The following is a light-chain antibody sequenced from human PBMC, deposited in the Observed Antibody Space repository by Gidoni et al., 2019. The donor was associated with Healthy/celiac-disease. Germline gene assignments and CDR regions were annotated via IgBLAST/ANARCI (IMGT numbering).Light chain of an antibody. CDR3: QQSYSTPIT. V-gene: IGKV1-39*01. CDR2: AAS. CDR1: QSISSY. Sequence: DIQMTKSPSSLSASVGDRVTITCRASQSISSYLNWYQQKPGKAPKLLIYAASSLQSGVPSRFSGSGSGTDFTLTISSLQPEDFATYSCQQSYSTPITFGQGTRLGIK. J-gene: IGKJ5*01.